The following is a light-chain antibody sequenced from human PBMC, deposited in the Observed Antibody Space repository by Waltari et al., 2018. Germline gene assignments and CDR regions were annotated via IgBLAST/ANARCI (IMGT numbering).Light chain of an antibody. J-gene: IGKJ4*01. V-gene: IGKV3-11*01. CDR3: QQRSNWPLT. Sequence: DIVLTHPPATLSLSRGARATPSCRASQSVSSYLAWYQQKPGQAPRLLIYDASNRATGIPARFSGSGSGTDFTLTISSLEPEDFAVYYCQQRSNWPLTFGGGTKVEIK. CDR1: QSVSSY. CDR2: DAS.